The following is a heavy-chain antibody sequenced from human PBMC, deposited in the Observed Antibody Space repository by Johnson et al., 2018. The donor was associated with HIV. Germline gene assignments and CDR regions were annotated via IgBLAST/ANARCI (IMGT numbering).Heavy chain of an antibody. D-gene: IGHD6-19*01. J-gene: IGHJ3*02. V-gene: IGHV3-13*01. CDR1: GFTFSSYD. CDR2: IGTAGDT. CDR3: AKGGSGTTRIRAQKGAFDI. Sequence: VQLVESGGGLVQPGGSLRLSCAASGFTFSSYDMHWVRQATGKGLEWVSAIGTAGDTYYPVSVQGRFTISRESAKNSLYLQMNSLSAGDTAVYYCAKGGSGTTRIRAQKGAFDIWGQGTMVTVSS.